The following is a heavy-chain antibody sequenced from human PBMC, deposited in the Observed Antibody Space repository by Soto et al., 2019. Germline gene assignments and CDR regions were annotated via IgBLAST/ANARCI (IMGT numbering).Heavy chain of an antibody. J-gene: IGHJ6*02. V-gene: IGHV4-31*03. CDR1: GGSISSGGYY. CDR3: ARDPPRFWSGPRGMDV. D-gene: IGHD3-3*01. Sequence: QVQLQESGPGLVKPSQTLSLTCTVSGGSISSGGYYWSWIRQHPGKGLEWIGYIYYSGSTYYNPSLKSRVNISVDSSKNQFSLKQSSVSASDTAGYYCARDPPRFWSGPRGMDVWGQGTTVTVSS. CDR2: IYYSGST.